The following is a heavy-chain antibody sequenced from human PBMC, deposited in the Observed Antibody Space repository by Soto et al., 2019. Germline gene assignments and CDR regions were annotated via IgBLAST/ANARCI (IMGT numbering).Heavy chain of an antibody. D-gene: IGHD1-7*01. CDR3: VRRVSGNYDY. J-gene: IGHJ4*02. V-gene: IGHV3-64*07. CDR1: GFTFSSYD. CDR2: ISSNGGTT. Sequence: EVQLAESGGGMVQPGGSLRLSCVASGFTFSSYDMHWVRQAPGKGLEYVSSISSNGGTTYYGDSVKGRFTISRDNSKNTLYLQMGSLRAKVMAVYYCVRRVSGNYDYWGQGTVVTVSS.